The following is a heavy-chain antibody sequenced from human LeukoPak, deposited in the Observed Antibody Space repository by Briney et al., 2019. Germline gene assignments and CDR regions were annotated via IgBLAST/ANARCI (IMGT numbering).Heavy chain of an antibody. D-gene: IGHD2-2*02. CDR3: ARGRYCSSTSCYTYRRYYYYMDV. Sequence: SETLSLTCAVYGGSFSGYYWSWIRQPPGKGLEWIGEINHSGSTNYNPSLKSRVTISVDTSKNQFSLKLSSVTAADTAVYYCARGRYCSSTSCYTYRRYYYYMDVWGKGTTVTVSS. CDR2: INHSGST. CDR1: GGSFSGYY. J-gene: IGHJ6*03. V-gene: IGHV4-34*01.